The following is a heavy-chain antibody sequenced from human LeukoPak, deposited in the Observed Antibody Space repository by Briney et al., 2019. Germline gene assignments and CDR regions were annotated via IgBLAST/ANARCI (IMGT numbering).Heavy chain of an antibody. CDR2: ITRSSIYI. Sequence: GGSLRLSCAASGFIFTNYAMHWVRQAPGKGLEWVSCITRSSIYIYYADSVKGRFTISRDNAKNSLYLQMNSLRAEDTAVYYCARGRYDSSGSYSLFDYWGKGTLVTVS. CDR3: ARGRYDSSGSYSLFDY. J-gene: IGHJ4*02. V-gene: IGHV3-21*01. CDR1: GFIFTNYA. D-gene: IGHD3-22*01.